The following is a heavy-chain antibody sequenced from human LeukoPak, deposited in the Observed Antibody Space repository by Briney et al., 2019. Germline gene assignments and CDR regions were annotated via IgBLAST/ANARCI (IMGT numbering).Heavy chain of an antibody. J-gene: IGHJ6*03. D-gene: IGHD1-26*01. CDR2: ISSSGSTI. Sequence: AGGSLRLSCAASGFTFSSYEMNWVRQAPGKGLEWVSHISSSGSTIYYADSVKGRFTIFRDNAKNSLYLQMNSLRAEDTAVYYCARDRGSYYYYMDVWGKGTTVTVSS. V-gene: IGHV3-48*03. CDR1: GFTFSSYE. CDR3: ARDRGSYYYYMDV.